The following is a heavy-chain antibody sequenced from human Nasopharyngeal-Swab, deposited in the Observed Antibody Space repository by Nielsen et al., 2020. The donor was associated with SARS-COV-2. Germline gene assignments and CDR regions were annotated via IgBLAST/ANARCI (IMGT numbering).Heavy chain of an antibody. CDR3: AKAGDHGMDV. V-gene: IGHV3-11*01. J-gene: IGHJ6*02. CDR2: ISTSGRST. D-gene: IGHD3-16*01. CDR1: GFTISDYY. Sequence: GGSLRLSCAASGFTISDYYMAWIRQAPGRGLEWVSYISTSGRSTDSADSVKGRFTISRDNANNLLYLHMNSLRGEDTAVYYCAKAGDHGMDVWGQGTTVSVSS.